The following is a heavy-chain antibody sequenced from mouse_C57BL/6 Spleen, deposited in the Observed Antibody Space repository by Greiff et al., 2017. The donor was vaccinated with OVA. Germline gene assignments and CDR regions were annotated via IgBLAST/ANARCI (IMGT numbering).Heavy chain of an antibody. D-gene: IGHD1-1*01. CDR3: ARWGMGSSYDYAMDY. J-gene: IGHJ4*01. Sequence: VQLKESGAELVKPGASVKLSCTASGFNIKDYYMHWVKQRTEQGLEWIGRIDPEDGETKYAPKFQGKATITADTSSNTAYLQLSSLTSEDTAVYYCARWGMGSSYDYAMDYWGQGTSVTVSS. V-gene: IGHV14-2*01. CDR2: IDPEDGET. CDR1: GFNIKDYY.